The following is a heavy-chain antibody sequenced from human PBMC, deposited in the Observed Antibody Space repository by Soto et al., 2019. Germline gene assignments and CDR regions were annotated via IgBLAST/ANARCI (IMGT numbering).Heavy chain of an antibody. CDR1: GGSISSYY. D-gene: IGHD1-26*01. CDR2: IYNSGTT. CDR3: ARGPYSGSYYNWFDP. Sequence: QVQLQESGPGLVKPSETLSLTCTVSGGSISSYYWSWIRQPPGKGLEWIGYIYNSGTTNYNLSLESRVTISVDTSRNQFSLKLSSVTPADTAVYYCARGPYSGSYYNWFDPWGQGTLVIVSS. V-gene: IGHV4-59*01. J-gene: IGHJ5*02.